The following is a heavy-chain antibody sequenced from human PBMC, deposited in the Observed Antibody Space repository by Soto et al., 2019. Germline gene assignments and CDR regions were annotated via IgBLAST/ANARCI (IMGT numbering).Heavy chain of an antibody. J-gene: IGHJ4*02. D-gene: IGHD3-22*01. CDR1: GYTFTGYY. CDR3: ARITYDSSGYARFAY. CDR2: INPNSGGT. V-gene: IGHV1-2*02. Sequence: ASVKVSCKASGYTFTGYYMHWVRQAPGQGLEWMGWINPNSGGTNYAQKFQGRVTMTRDTSISTAYMELSRLRSDDTAVYYCARITYDSSGYARFAYWGQGTLVTVSS.